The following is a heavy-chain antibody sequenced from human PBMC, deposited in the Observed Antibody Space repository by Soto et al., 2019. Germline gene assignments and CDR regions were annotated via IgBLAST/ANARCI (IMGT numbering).Heavy chain of an antibody. J-gene: IGHJ4*02. Sequence: QVQLVESGGGEVQPGRSLRLSCAASGFTFSNYGMHWVRQAPGKGLEWVAVISFDGNTKYYGDSVNGRFIVSRDNSKNILYVQMNSLPPEDTALYYCVKSKDLTGNAFKFDHWGQGTLVTVSS. CDR1: GFTFSNYG. D-gene: IGHD3-9*01. CDR3: VKSKDLTGNAFKFDH. V-gene: IGHV3-30*18. CDR2: ISFDGNTK.